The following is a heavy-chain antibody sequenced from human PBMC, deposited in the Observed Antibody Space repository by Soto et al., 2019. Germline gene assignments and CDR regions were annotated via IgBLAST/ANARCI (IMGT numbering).Heavy chain of an antibody. CDR2: ISGVRDYI. V-gene: IGHV3-21*06. D-gene: IGHD3-10*01. Sequence: EVQLVESGGGLVNPGGSLRLSCAASGFTFSYYPLHWVRRPPGKGLEWVSSISGVRDYIRYADSVKGRFAISRDNAKTSLYLQMNSLTAEDTAVYYCAREGVHNYTEYYFDYWGQGTLVTVSS. CDR3: AREGVHNYTEYYFDY. CDR1: GFTFSYYP. J-gene: IGHJ4*02.